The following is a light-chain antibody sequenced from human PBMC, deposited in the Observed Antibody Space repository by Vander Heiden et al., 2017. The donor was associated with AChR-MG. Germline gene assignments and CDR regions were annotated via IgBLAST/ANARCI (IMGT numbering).Light chain of an antibody. CDR1: QSVSSN. CDR3: QQYKNWPPGGP. J-gene: IGKJ2*01. V-gene: IGKV3-15*01. CDR2: GAS. Sequence: EIVMTQSPATLSVSPGERATLSCRASQSVSSNLAWYQQKPGQAPRLLIYGASTRATGIPARFSGSGSGTEFTLTISSLQSEDFAVYYCQQYKNWPPGGPFGQGTKLEIK.